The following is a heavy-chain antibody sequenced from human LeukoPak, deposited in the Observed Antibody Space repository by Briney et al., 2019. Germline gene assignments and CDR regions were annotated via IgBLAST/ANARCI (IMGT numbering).Heavy chain of an antibody. CDR3: TRQGVFYSDSSAFYY. D-gene: IGHD3-22*01. Sequence: GEPLKISCKASGYRFTNYWIGGVRQLPGKGLKLMGTIYPGDSDTRYSPSFQGQATISADKSITTAYLQWSSLEASDTAIYYCTRQGVFYSDSSAFYYWGQGTLVTVSS. J-gene: IGHJ4*02. CDR1: GYRFTNYW. CDR2: IYPGDSDT. V-gene: IGHV5-51*01.